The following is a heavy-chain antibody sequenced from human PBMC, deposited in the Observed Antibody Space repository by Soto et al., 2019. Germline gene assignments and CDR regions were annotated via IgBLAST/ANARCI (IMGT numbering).Heavy chain of an antibody. D-gene: IGHD6-19*01. CDR3: ARDPSPYTSGWYGIDF. Sequence: FRPYAMTWIRQPPGKGLEWVSVITGSGGHSYYADSLKGRFTISRDNSKNTLFLQMSSLTADDSAVYYCARDPSPYTSGWYGIDFWGLGTLVTVSS. CDR1: FRPYA. V-gene: IGHV3-23*01. J-gene: IGHJ4*01. CDR2: ITGSGGHS.